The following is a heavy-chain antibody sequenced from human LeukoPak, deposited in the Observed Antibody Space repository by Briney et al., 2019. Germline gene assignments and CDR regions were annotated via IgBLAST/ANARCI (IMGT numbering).Heavy chain of an antibody. CDR3: ARGRVAVAGWSNVAFDI. V-gene: IGHV4-34*01. CDR1: GGSSSGYY. J-gene: IGHJ3*02. D-gene: IGHD6-19*01. Sequence: PSETLSLTCAVYGGSSSGYYWSWIRQPPGKGLEWIGEINHSGSTNYNPSLKSRVTISVDTSKNQFSLKLSSVTAADTAVYYCARGRVAVAGWSNVAFDIWGQGTMVTVSS. CDR2: INHSGST.